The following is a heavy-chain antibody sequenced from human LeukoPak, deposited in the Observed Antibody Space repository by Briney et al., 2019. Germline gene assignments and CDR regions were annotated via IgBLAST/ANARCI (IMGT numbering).Heavy chain of an antibody. CDR3: ARRPSGYRAFDI. V-gene: IGHV1-69*13. CDR2: IIPIFVTA. D-gene: IGHD2-15*01. Sequence: SVKVSCKASGGTFSSYAISWVRQAPGQGLEWMGGIIPIFVTANYAQKFQGRVTITADESTSTAYMELSSLRSEDTAVYYCARRPSGYRAFDIWGQGTMVTVSS. J-gene: IGHJ3*02. CDR1: GGTFSSYA.